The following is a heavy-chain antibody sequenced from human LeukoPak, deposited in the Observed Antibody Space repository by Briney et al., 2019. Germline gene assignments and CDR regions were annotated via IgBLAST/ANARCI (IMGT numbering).Heavy chain of an antibody. V-gene: IGHV3-21*01. CDR2: ISSSSSYI. D-gene: IGHD2-2*02. Sequence: GGPLRLSCAASGFTFSSYSMTWVRQAPGKGLEWVSSISSSSSYIYYADSVKGRFTISRDNAKNSLYLQMNSLRAEDTAVYYCASGYQLLYLDYWGQGTLVTVSS. CDR3: ASGYQLLYLDY. J-gene: IGHJ4*02. CDR1: GFTFSSYS.